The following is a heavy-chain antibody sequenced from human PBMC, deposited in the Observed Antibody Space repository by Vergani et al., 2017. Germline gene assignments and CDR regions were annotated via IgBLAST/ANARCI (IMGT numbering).Heavy chain of an antibody. CDR3: ALAESSTSCINSVCITPETGSWFDP. Sequence: QMQLVQSGAEVKKTGSSVKVSCKASGYTFTYRYLHWVRQAPGQALEWMGWITPFNGNTNYAQKFQDRVTITRDRSMSTAYMELSSLRSEDTAMYYCALAESSTSCINSVCITPETGSWFDPWCQGTLVTVSS. J-gene: IGHJ5*02. CDR2: ITPFNGNT. V-gene: IGHV1-45*02. CDR1: GYTFTYRY. D-gene: IGHD2-2*01.